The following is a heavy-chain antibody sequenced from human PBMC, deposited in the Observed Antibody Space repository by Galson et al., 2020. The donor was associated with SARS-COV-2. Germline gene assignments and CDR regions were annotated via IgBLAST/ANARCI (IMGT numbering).Heavy chain of an antibody. CDR2: ISGSGGST. J-gene: IGHJ5*02. CDR1: GFTFSSYA. Sequence: GGSLRLSCAASGFTFSSYAMSWVRQAPGKGLEWVSAISGSGGSTYYADSVKGRFTISRDKSKNTLYLQMNSLRAEDTAVYYCATADTAMAPYNWFDPWGQGTLVTVSS. V-gene: IGHV3-23*01. D-gene: IGHD5-18*01. CDR3: ATADTAMAPYNWFDP.